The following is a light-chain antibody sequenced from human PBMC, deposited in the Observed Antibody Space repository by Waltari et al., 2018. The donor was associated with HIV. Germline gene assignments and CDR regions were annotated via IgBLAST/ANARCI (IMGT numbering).Light chain of an antibody. CDR2: GVT. CDR3: CSYAGSHTFVV. J-gene: IGLJ2*01. CDR1: NSDVGSYDL. Sequence: QSALTQPASVSGSPGQSVTISCAGSNSDVGSYDLVSWYQHHPGKAPKRLIYGVTKRPSGVSKRFSGSKSGNTASLTISGLQAEDEADYYCCSYAGSHTFVVFGGGTKLTVL. V-gene: IGLV2-23*02.